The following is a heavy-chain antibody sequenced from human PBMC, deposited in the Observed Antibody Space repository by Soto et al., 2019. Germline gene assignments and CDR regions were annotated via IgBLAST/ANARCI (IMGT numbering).Heavy chain of an antibody. CDR1: GFTFSSYA. J-gene: IGHJ4*02. D-gene: IGHD1-7*01. CDR2: ISYDGSNK. V-gene: IGHV3-30-3*01. CDR3: ARGELRPRFDY. Sequence: PGGSLRLSCAASGFTFSSYAMHWVRQAPGKGLEWVAVISYDGSNKYYADSVKGRFTISRDNSKNTLYLQMNSLRAEDTAVYYCARGELRPRFDYWGQGTLVTVSS.